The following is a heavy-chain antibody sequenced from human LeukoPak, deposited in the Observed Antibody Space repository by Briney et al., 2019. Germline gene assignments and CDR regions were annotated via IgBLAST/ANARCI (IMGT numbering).Heavy chain of an antibody. CDR3: AREKSIAARLRGFDY. CDR1: GFTFSSYE. CDR2: ISSSGSTI. V-gene: IGHV3-48*03. D-gene: IGHD6-6*01. J-gene: IGHJ4*02. Sequence: GESLRLSCAASGFTFSSYEMNWVRQAPGKGLEWVSYISSSGSTIYYADSVKGRFTISRDNAKNSLYLQMNSLRAEDTALYYCAREKSIAARLRGFDYWGQGTLVTVSS.